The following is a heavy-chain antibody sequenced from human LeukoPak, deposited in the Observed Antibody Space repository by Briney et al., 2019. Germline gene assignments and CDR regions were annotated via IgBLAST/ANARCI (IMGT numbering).Heavy chain of an antibody. CDR1: GFTFSTYG. Sequence: GGSLRLSCAASGFTFSTYGMHWVRQAPGKGLEWVAFIRYDGSHKYYTDSVKGRFTISRDNSKNTLYLQMNSLRAEDTAVYHCARGSEGSCSSTSCPRYFQHWGQGTLVTVSS. V-gene: IGHV3-30*02. D-gene: IGHD2-2*01. J-gene: IGHJ1*01. CDR2: IRYDGSHK. CDR3: ARGSEGSCSSTSCPRYFQH.